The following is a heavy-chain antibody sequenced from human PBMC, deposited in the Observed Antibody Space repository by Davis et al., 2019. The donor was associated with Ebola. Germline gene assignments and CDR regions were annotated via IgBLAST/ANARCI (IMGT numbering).Heavy chain of an antibody. Sequence: GGSLRLSCAASGFTFDDYAMHWVPQAPGKGLEWVSGISWNSGSIGYAASVKGRFTISRDNPKNSVYLEMNSLRTEDTALYYCAKATPPGSYFFGMDVWGKGTTVTVYS. CDR1: GFTFDDYA. CDR2: ISWNSGSI. V-gene: IGHV3-9*01. J-gene: IGHJ6*04. D-gene: IGHD3-10*01. CDR3: AKATPPGSYFFGMDV.